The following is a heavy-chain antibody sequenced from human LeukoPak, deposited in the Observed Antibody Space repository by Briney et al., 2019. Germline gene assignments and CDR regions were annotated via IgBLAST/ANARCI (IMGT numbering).Heavy chain of an antibody. CDR1: GFTFSTYW. CDR3: ARELPFDY. D-gene: IGHD1-26*01. Sequence: GGSLRLSCAASGFTFSTYWMHWVRHAPGKGLVWVSRISGDGSTTNYADSVKGRFSISRDNAKNTLSLQMNSLGAEDTAVYYCARELPFDYWGQGTLVTVSS. V-gene: IGHV3-74*01. CDR2: ISGDGSTT. J-gene: IGHJ4*02.